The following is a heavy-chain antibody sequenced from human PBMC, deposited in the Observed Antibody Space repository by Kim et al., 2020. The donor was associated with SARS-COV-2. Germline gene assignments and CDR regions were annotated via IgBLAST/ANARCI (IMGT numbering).Heavy chain of an antibody. J-gene: IGHJ4*02. Sequence: ASVKVSCKASGYTFTGYYMHWVRQAPGQGLEWMGRINPNSGGTNYAQKFQGRVTMTRDTSISTAYMELSRLRSDDTAVYYCASIYPPLWGGVTKQRNFDYWGQGTLVTVSS. V-gene: IGHV1-2*06. D-gene: IGHD3-16*01. CDR1: GYTFTGYY. CDR2: INPNSGGT. CDR3: ASIYPPLWGGVTKQRNFDY.